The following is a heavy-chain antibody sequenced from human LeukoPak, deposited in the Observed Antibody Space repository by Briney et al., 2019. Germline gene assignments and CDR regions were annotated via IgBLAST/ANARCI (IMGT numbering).Heavy chain of an antibody. CDR2: INPNSGGT. V-gene: IGHV1-2*02. J-gene: IGHJ3*02. CDR3: ARDIKLLFDAFDI. CDR1: GYTFTGYY. D-gene: IGHD2-21*01. Sequence: ASVKVSCKASGYTFTGYYMHWVRQAPGQGLEWMGWINPNSGGTNYAQKFRGRVTMTRDTSISTAYMELSRLRSDDTAVYYCARDIKLLFDAFDIWGQGTMVTVSS.